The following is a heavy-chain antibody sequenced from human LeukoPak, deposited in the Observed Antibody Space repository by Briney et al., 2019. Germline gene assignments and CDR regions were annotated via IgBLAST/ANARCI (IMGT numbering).Heavy chain of an antibody. D-gene: IGHD2-2*01. CDR3: ARVPMRYCSSTSCPPLFDY. J-gene: IGHJ4*02. V-gene: IGHV3-53*01. CDR1: GFTASSNY. Sequence: GGSLRLSCAASGFTASSNYMSWVRQAPGKGLEWVSVIYSGGSTYYADSVKGRFTISRDNSKNTLYLQMNSLRAEDTAVYYCARVPMRYCSSTSCPPLFDYWGQGTLVTVSS. CDR2: IYSGGST.